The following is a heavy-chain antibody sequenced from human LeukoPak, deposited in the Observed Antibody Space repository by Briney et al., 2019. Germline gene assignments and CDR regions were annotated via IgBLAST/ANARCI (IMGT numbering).Heavy chain of an antibody. CDR3: ARGRKESGSKWGGGQLWSPPGPRYFDY. J-gene: IGHJ4*02. D-gene: IGHD5-18*01. Sequence: SETLSLTCAVYGGSFSDYCWSWIRQSPGKGLEWIGEINHSGSTNYNPSLKSRVTISVDTSKNQFSLKLSSVPAADTAVYYCARGRKESGSKWGGGQLWSPPGPRYFDYWGQGTLVTVSS. CDR2: INHSGST. V-gene: IGHV4-34*01. CDR1: GGSFSDYC.